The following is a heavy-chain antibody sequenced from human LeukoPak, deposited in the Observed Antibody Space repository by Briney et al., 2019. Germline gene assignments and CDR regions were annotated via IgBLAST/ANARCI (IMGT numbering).Heavy chain of an antibody. V-gene: IGHV4-31*03. Sequence: PSETLSLTCTVSGGSISSGGYYWSWIRQHPGKGLEWIGYIYYSGSTYYNPSLKSRVTISVDTSKNQFSLKLSSVTAADTAVYYCARGPPYYYDSSGTFDYWGQGTLVTVSS. CDR2: IYYSGST. J-gene: IGHJ4*02. D-gene: IGHD3-22*01. CDR1: GGSISSGGYY. CDR3: ARGPPYYYDSSGTFDY.